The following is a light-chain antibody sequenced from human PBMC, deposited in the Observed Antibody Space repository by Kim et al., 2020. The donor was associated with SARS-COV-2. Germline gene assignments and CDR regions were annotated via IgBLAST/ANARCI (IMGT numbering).Light chain of an antibody. CDR3: QKCDSAPWT. CDR1: QDIINY. Sequence: ASLGERVTITCRASQDIINYLALFQLKPGKAPKLLIYAASALQPGVPSRFSGSGSGTDFTLTVTSLQPEDVATYYCQKCDSAPWTFGQGTKVDIK. V-gene: IGKV1-27*01. J-gene: IGKJ1*01. CDR2: AAS.